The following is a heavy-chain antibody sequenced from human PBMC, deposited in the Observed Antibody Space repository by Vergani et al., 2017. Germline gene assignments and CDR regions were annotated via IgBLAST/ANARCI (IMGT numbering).Heavy chain of an antibody. J-gene: IGHJ4*02. D-gene: IGHD4-17*01. V-gene: IGHV3-30*02. CDR3: AKDGRENSDYGYFDD. Sequence: QVQLVETGGGVVQPGGSLRLYCATSGFSFNTYGVHWVRQAPGKGLEWVAFIGYDGRIKYNVDSVKGRFTISRDTSKKTLSLQMRSLRADDTAVYYCAKDGRENSDYGYFDDWGQGTLVTVSS. CDR2: IGYDGRIK. CDR1: GFSFNTYG.